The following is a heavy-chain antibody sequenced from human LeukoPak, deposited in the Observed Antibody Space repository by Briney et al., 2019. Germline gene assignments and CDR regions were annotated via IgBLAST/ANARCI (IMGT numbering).Heavy chain of an antibody. J-gene: IGHJ4*02. CDR3: AKDSAFYASGSRFDY. V-gene: IGHV3-23*01. CDR2: ISGSGTST. Sequence: GRSLRLSCAASGFTFSHYALSWVRQAPGKGLEWVSAISGSGTSTYYADSVKGRFTLSRDNSKNTLYLQMNSLRAEDTAVYYCAKDSAFYASGSRFDYWGQGTLVTVSS. D-gene: IGHD3-10*01. CDR1: GFTFSHYA.